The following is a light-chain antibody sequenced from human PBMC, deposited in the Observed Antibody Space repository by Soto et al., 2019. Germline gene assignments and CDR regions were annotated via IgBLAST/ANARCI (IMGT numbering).Light chain of an antibody. J-gene: IGLJ1*01. CDR1: SSDIGSYDY. V-gene: IGLV2-14*01. CDR2: EVT. Sequence: QSVLTQPASVSGSPGQSITISCTGTSSDIGSYDYVSWYQQHPGKAPNLIIYEVTDRPSGVSNRFSGSKSGNTASLTISGRQAEDEADYYCSAFTSTSTRLFGSGTKLTVL. CDR3: SAFTSTSTRL.